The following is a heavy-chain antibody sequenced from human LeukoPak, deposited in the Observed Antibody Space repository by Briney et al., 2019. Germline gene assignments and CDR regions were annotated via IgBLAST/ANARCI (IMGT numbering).Heavy chain of an antibody. V-gene: IGHV4-59*08. CDR2: IYYSGST. J-gene: IGHJ4*02. D-gene: IGHD1-26*01. CDR1: GGSISTYY. Sequence: SETLSLTCTVSGGSISTYYWSWIRQPPGKGLEWIGYIYYSGSTSYNPSLKSRVTISVDTSKNQFSLKLSSVTAADTAIYYCARGHSATYGRFDSWGQGTLVTVS. CDR3: ARGHSATYGRFDS.